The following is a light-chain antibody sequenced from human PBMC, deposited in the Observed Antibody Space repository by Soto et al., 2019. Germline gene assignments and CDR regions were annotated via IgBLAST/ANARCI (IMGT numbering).Light chain of an antibody. CDR3: QQRRGT. CDR1: QSVSSY. V-gene: IGKV3-11*01. CDR2: DAS. Sequence: EIVLTQSPATLSLSPGERGTVSCRASQSVSSYLAWYQQRPGQAPRLLIYDASNRATGIPARFSGSGSGTDFTLTISRLEPEDFAVYYCQQRRGTFGPGTKVDIK. J-gene: IGKJ3*01.